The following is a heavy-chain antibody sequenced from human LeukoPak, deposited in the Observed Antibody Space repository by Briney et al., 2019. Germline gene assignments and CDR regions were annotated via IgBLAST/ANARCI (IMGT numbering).Heavy chain of an antibody. CDR3: ATSQTTSGRYGNAFDI. Sequence: GGSLRLSCTSSALTFSSYWMSWVRQPPGKGLEWVANIKQDGSEKYYVDSLKGRFTISRDNAKNSLYLQMNSLRVEDTAVYYCATSQTTSGRYGNAFDIWGQGTMVTVSS. CDR2: IKQDGSEK. CDR1: ALTFSSYW. J-gene: IGHJ3*02. V-gene: IGHV3-7*01. D-gene: IGHD6-19*01.